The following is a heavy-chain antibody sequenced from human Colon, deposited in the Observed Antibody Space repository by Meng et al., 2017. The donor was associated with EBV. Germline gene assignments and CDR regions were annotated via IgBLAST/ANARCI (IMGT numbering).Heavy chain of an antibody. CDR1: GFTFSSYG. V-gene: IGHV3-33*01. Sequence: VQVVEVGGGVFQHGESRKVSCTGSGFTFSSYGMHWVRQAPGKGLEWVGFIWHDGSNQYYVDSVKGRFTISRDNSKNTLYLQMSSLRAEDTAVYYCARDIVSRIPAYWGQGTLVTVSS. CDR2: IWHDGSNQ. D-gene: IGHD5/OR15-5a*01. CDR3: ARDIVSRIPAY. J-gene: IGHJ4*02.